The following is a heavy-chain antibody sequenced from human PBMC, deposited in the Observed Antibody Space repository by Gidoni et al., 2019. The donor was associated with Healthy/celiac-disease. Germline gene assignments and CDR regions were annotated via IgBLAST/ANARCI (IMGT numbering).Heavy chain of an antibody. J-gene: IGHJ1*01. V-gene: IGHV3-9*01. D-gene: IGHD3-22*01. CDR3: AKGQPRTYYYDIFQH. Sequence: EVQLVESGGGLVQPGRSLRLSCSASGFTFDDYAMHWVRQPPGKGLEWVSGISWNSGRIGDADSVKGRFTISRDNAKNSLYLQMNSLRAEDTALYYCAKGQPRTYYYDIFQHWGQGTLVTVSS. CDR1: GFTFDDYA. CDR2: ISWNSGRI.